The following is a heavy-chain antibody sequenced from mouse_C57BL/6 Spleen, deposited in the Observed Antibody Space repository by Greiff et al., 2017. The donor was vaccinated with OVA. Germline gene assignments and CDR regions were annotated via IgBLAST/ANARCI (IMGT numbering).Heavy chain of an antibody. J-gene: IGHJ1*03. V-gene: IGHV1-80*01. D-gene: IGHD1-1*01. Sequence: QVQLKESGAELVKPGASVKLSCKASGYAFSSYWMNWVKQRPGKGLEWIGQIYPGDGDTNYNGKFKGKATLTADKSSSTAYMQLSSLTSEDAAVYFCATTVVATRYWYCDVWGTGTTVTVSS. CDR1: GYAFSSYW. CDR3: ATTVVATRYWYCDV. CDR2: IYPGDGDT.